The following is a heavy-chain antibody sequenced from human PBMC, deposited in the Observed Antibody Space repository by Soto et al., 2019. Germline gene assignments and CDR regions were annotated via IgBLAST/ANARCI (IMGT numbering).Heavy chain of an antibody. V-gene: IGHV1-69*13. Sequence: SVKVSCKASGGTFSSYAISWVRQAPGQGLEWMGGIIPIFGTANYAQKFQGRVTITADESTNTAYMELSSLRSEDTAVYYCAGSLVPREDYYYGMDVWGQGTSVTVSS. CDR2: IIPIFGTA. CDR1: GGTFSSYA. J-gene: IGHJ6*02. D-gene: IGHD6-13*01. CDR3: AGSLVPREDYYYGMDV.